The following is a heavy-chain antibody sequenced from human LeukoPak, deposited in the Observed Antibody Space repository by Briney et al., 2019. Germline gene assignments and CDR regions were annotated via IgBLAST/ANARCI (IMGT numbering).Heavy chain of an antibody. J-gene: IGHJ4*02. CDR3: AKDLALARSYSSSWYEEYFDY. V-gene: IGHV3-23*01. Sequence: GGSLRLSCAASGFTFSSYAMSWVRQAPGKGLEWVSAISGSGGSTYYADSVKGRFTISRDNSKNTLYLQMNSLRAEDTAVYYCAKDLALARSYSSSWYEEYFDYWGQGTLVTVSS. CDR1: GFTFSSYA. D-gene: IGHD6-13*01. CDR2: ISGSGGST.